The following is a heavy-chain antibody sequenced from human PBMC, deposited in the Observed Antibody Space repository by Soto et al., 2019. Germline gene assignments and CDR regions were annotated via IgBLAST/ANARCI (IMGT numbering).Heavy chain of an antibody. J-gene: IGHJ6*02. CDR1: GGTFSSYA. Sequence: QVQLVQSGAEVKKPGSSVKVSCKASGGTFSSYAISWVRQAPGQGLEWMGGIIRIFGTADYAQKFQGRVTITADESTSTAYIDLSSLRSEDTAVYYCATPPAGYYSYGMDVWGQGTTVTVSS. CDR2: IIRIFGTA. V-gene: IGHV1-69*12. CDR3: ATPPAGYYSYGMDV.